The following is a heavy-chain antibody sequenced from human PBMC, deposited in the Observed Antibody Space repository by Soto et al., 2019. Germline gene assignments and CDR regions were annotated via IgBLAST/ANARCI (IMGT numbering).Heavy chain of an antibody. CDR3: AKDLRKYSSSPGYYGMDV. CDR2: ISGSGGST. D-gene: IGHD6-6*01. CDR1: GFTFSSYA. Sequence: GGSVRLSXAASGFTFSSYAMSWVRQAPGKGLEWVSAISGSGGSTYYADSVKGRFTISRDNSKNTLYLQMNSLRAEDTAVYYCAKDLRKYSSSPGYYGMDVWGQGTTVTVSS. J-gene: IGHJ6*02. V-gene: IGHV3-23*01.